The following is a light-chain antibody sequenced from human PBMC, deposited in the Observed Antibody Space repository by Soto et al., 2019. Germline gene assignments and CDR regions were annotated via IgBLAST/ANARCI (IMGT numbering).Light chain of an antibody. CDR2: DAS. Sequence: EIVLTQSPATLSLSPGERATLSCRASQSVSSYLTWYQQKPGQAPRLLIYDASNRATGIPARFSGSGSGTEFTTTISSLEAEEYAVYYCQQRSKWPPYTFGQGTKLEIK. CDR1: QSVSSY. J-gene: IGKJ2*01. CDR3: QQRSKWPPYT. V-gene: IGKV3-11*01.